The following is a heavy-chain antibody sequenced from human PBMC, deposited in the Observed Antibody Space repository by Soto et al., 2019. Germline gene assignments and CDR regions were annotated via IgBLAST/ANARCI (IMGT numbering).Heavy chain of an antibody. J-gene: IGHJ4*02. CDR1: GFAFTNYW. CDR3: TTVFEY. V-gene: IGHV3-74*01. CDR2: IDGVGTGT. Sequence: WGSLRPSCAASGFAFTNYWIRWFRQVPGKGLVWVSRIDGVGTGTSYSDSVRGRFTISRDNAENTLYLQMNSLRAEGTAVYCCTTVFEYWGQGTLVTVSS.